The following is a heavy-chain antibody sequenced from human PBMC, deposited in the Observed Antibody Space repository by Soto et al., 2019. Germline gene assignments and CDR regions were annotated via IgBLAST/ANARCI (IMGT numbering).Heavy chain of an antibody. CDR1: GGSISSYY. Sequence: QVQLQESGPGLVKPSETLSLTCTVSGGSISSYYWSWIRQPPGKGLEWIGYIYYSGSTNYNPSLKSRVTISVDTSKNQFSRKLSSVTAADTAVYYCARDPSAGYFDYWGQGTLVTVSS. J-gene: IGHJ4*02. CDR2: IYYSGST. CDR3: ARDPSAGYFDY. V-gene: IGHV4-59*01. D-gene: IGHD6-13*01.